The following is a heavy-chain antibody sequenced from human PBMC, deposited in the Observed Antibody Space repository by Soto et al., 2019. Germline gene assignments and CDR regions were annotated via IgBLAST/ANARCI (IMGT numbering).Heavy chain of an antibody. D-gene: IGHD2-15*01. V-gene: IGHV3-33*01. CDR2: IWYDGSNK. J-gene: IGHJ6*02. CDR3: ASEYCSGGSCYYYGMDV. Sequence: QVQLVESGGGVVQPGRSLRLSCAASGFTFSSYGMHWVRQAPGKGLEWVAVIWYDGSNKYYADSVKGRFTISRDNSKNTLYLQMNSLRAEDTAVYYCASEYCSGGSCYYYGMDVWGQGTTSPSP. CDR1: GFTFSSYG.